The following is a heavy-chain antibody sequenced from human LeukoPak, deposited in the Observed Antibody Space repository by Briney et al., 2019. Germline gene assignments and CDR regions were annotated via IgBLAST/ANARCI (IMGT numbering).Heavy chain of an antibody. J-gene: IGHJ5*02. CDR3: ARVQYYYGSGNSDWFDP. CDR2: IYYSGGT. D-gene: IGHD3-10*01. CDR1: GDSFSSGDYY. Sequence: SETLSLTCTVSGDSFSSGDYYWGWIRQPPGKGLEWIGYIYYSGGTYYNPSLKSRVTISIDTSKNQFSLKLSPVTVADTAVYYCARVQYYYGSGNSDWFDPWGQGTLVTVSS. V-gene: IGHV4-30-4*01.